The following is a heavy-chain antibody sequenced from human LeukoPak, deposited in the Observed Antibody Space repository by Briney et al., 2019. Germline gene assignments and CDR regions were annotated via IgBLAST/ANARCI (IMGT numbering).Heavy chain of an antibody. Sequence: GGSLRLSCAASGFPFSGYAIHWVRQPPGKGLEWVAVISHDGTNKYYADSVKGRFTISRDNSKNTLYLQMNSLRTEDTAVYYCARHRGPSLHSSGYFDYWGQGTLVTVSS. CDR1: GFPFSGYA. CDR3: ARHRGPSLHSSGYFDY. D-gene: IGHD3-22*01. CDR2: ISHDGTNK. J-gene: IGHJ4*02. V-gene: IGHV3-30-3*01.